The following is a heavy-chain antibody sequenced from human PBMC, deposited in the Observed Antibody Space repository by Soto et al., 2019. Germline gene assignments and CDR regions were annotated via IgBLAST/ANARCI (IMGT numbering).Heavy chain of an antibody. D-gene: IGHD6-19*01. J-gene: IGHJ4*02. CDR1: GGSISGHY. Sequence: QVQLQESGPGLVKPSETLSLTCTVSGGSISGHYWIWIRQPPGKGLEWIGYIFYIGGTNYNPSLQRPLPLSVDTSKNQFSLKMTSVTAADTAMYYCARVRSSGWSPDYWGQGTLVTVSS. V-gene: IGHV4-59*11. CDR3: ARVRSSGWSPDY. CDR2: IFYIGGT.